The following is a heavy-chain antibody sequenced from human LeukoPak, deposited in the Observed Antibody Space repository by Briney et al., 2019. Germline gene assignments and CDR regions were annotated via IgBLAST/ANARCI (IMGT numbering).Heavy chain of an antibody. Sequence: PSETLSLTCTVSGGSISSHYWSWIRQPPGKGLEWIGRIYTSGSTNYNPSLKSRVTMSVDTSKNQFSLKLSSVTAADTAVYYCARERGYSSGWYPDYYFDYWGQGTLVTVSS. D-gene: IGHD6-19*01. CDR2: IYTSGST. J-gene: IGHJ4*02. CDR3: ARERGYSSGWYPDYYFDY. V-gene: IGHV4-4*07. CDR1: GGSISSHY.